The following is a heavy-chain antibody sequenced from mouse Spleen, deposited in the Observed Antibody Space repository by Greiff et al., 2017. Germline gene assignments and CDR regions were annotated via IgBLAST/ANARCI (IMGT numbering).Heavy chain of an antibody. CDR2: INPSTGYT. V-gene: IGHV1-7*01. CDR3: AREELGLRNY. D-gene: IGHD3-1*01. CDR1: GYTFTSYW. Sequence: QVQLQQSGAELAKPGASVKMSCKASGYTFTSYWMHWVKQRPGQGLEWIGYINPSTGYTEYNQKFKDKATLTADKSSSTAYMQLSSLTSEDSAVYYCAREELGLRNYWGQGTTLTVSS. J-gene: IGHJ2*01.